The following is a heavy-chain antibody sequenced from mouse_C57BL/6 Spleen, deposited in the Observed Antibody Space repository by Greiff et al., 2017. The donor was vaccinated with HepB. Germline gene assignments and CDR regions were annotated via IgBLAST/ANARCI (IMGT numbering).Heavy chain of an antibody. D-gene: IGHD1-1*01. V-gene: IGHV1-85*01. CDR3: ARSSRITTVDGFAY. Sequence: QVHVKQSGPELVKPGASVKLSCKASGYTFTSYDINWVKQRPGQGLEWIGWIYPRDGSTKYNEKFKGKATLTVDTSASTAYMELHSLTSEDSAVYFCARSSRITTVDGFAYWGQGTLVTVSA. CDR2: IYPRDGST. CDR1: GYTFTSYD. J-gene: IGHJ3*01.